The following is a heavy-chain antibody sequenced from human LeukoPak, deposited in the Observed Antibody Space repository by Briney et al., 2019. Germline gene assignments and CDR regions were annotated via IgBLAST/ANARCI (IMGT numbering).Heavy chain of an antibody. Sequence: SETLSLTCTVSGGSISSYYRSWIRQPPGKGLEWIGYIYYSGSTNYNPSLKSRVTISVDTSKNQFSLKLSSVTAADTAVYYCARDMGGYDPNNWFDPWGQGTLVTVSS. V-gene: IGHV4-59*01. CDR1: GGSISSYY. J-gene: IGHJ5*02. D-gene: IGHD5-12*01. CDR2: IYYSGST. CDR3: ARDMGGYDPNNWFDP.